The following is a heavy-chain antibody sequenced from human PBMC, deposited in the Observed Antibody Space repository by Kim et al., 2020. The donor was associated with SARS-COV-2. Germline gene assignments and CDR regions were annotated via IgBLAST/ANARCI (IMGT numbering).Heavy chain of an antibody. CDR1: GGSISSSSYY. CDR2: IYYSGST. J-gene: IGHJ4*02. Sequence: SETLSLTCTVSGGSISSSSYYWGWIRQPPGKGLEWIGSIYYSGSTYYNPSLKSRVTISVDTSKNQFSLKLSSVTAADTAVYYCARLFWSGYFYWGQGTLVTVSS. V-gene: IGHV4-39*01. CDR3: ARLFWSGYFY. D-gene: IGHD3-3*01.